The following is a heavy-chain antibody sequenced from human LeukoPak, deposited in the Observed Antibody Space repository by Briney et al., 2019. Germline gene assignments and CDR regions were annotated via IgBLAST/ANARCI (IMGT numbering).Heavy chain of an antibody. D-gene: IGHD2-2*01. CDR3: ARGGYQMLVGWFDP. CDR1: GGSLSSGDYY. V-gene: IGHV4-30-4*08. CDR2: IYYSGST. J-gene: IGHJ5*02. Sequence: SQTLSLTCTVSGGSLSSGDYYWSWIRQPPGKGLEWIGYIYYSGSTYYNPSLKSRVTISVDMSKNQFSLKLSSVTAGDTAVYYCARGGYQMLVGWFDPWGQGTLVTVSS.